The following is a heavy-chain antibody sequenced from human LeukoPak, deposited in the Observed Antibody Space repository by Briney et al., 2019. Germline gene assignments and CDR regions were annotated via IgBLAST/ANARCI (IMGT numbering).Heavy chain of an antibody. D-gene: IGHD3-3*01. Sequence: GGSQRLSCAASGFTFSSYSMNWVRQAPGKGLEWVSSISSSSSYIYYADSVKGRFTISRDNAKNSLYLQMNSLRAEDTAVYYCARDLWTQYDFWSGYHDYWGQGTLVTVSS. CDR1: GFTFSSYS. CDR2: ISSSSSYI. J-gene: IGHJ4*02. V-gene: IGHV3-21*01. CDR3: ARDLWTQYDFWSGYHDY.